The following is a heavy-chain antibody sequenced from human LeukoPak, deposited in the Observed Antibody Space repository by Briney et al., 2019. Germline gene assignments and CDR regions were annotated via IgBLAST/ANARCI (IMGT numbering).Heavy chain of an antibody. CDR2: IYYSGST. V-gene: IGHV4-39*07. CDR3: VRVPPTTVTTYSYDSSGYFFDY. D-gene: IGHD3-22*01. CDR1: GDSISSSTYY. Sequence: SETLSLTCTVSGDSISSSTYYWGWIRQPPGKGLEWIGIIYYSGSTYYNSSLKSRVTISVDTSKTQFSLKLSSVTAADTAVYYCVRVPPTTVTTYSYDSSGYFFDYWGQGTLVTVSS. J-gene: IGHJ4*02.